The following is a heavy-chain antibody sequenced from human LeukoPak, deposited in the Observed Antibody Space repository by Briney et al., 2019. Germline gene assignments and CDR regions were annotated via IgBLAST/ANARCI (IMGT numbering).Heavy chain of an antibody. V-gene: IGHV3-30*02. CDR2: VRYDGGSE. Sequence: GGSLRLSCAASGFIFSTYSMYWVRQAPGKGLEWVAFVRYDGGSEYYADSVKGRFTISRDKSKNTLFLQMSSLRPEDTAVYYCAKDGGYSFGYWGQGTLVTVSS. D-gene: IGHD5-18*01. J-gene: IGHJ4*02. CDR1: GFIFSTYS. CDR3: AKDGGYSFGY.